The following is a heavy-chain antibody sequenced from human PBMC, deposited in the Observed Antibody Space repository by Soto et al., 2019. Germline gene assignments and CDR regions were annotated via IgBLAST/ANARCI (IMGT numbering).Heavy chain of an antibody. Sequence: QVQLVESGGGVVQPGRSLRLSCAASGFTFSSYAMHWVRQAPGKGLEWVAVISYDGSNKYYADSVKGRFTISRDNSKNTLYLQMNSLRAQDTAVYYCARDRGSGWYFDAIDILGQGTMVTVSS. D-gene: IGHD6-19*01. CDR2: ISYDGSNK. CDR1: GFTFSSYA. V-gene: IGHV3-30-3*01. CDR3: ARDRGSGWYFDAIDI. J-gene: IGHJ3*02.